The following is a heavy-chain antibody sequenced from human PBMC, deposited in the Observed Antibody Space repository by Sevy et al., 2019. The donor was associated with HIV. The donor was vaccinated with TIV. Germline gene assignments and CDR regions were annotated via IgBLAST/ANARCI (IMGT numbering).Heavy chain of an antibody. J-gene: IGHJ4*02. CDR3: ARAGGLVDQGFDF. Sequence: ASVKVSCKASGYTFSSYDINWVRQATGQGLEWMGWMNPNSGNIDYAQKFQGRVTMTRDTSISTVYMELNSLRSEDTAVYYCARAGGLVDQGFDFWGQGTLVTVSS. CDR2: MNPNSGNI. V-gene: IGHV1-8*01. CDR1: GYTFSSYD. D-gene: IGHD1-26*01.